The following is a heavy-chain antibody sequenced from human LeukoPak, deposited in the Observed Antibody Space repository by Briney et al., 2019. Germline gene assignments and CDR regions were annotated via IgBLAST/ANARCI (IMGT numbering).Heavy chain of an antibody. V-gene: IGHV3-11*01. CDR3: AKALWFKEFDY. CDR2: ISSGGSTI. D-gene: IGHD3-10*01. Sequence: PEGSLRLSCAVSGFTFSDYYMSWIRQAPGKGLEWVSYISSGGSTISHADSVKGRCTISRDNSKNTLYLQMNSLRAEDTAVYYCAKALWFKEFDYWGQGTLVTVSS. J-gene: IGHJ4*02. CDR1: GFTFSDYY.